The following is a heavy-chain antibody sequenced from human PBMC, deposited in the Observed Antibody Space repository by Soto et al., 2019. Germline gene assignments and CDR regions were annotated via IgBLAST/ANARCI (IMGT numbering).Heavy chain of an antibody. CDR2: ISSSSSYI. D-gene: IGHD2-15*01. CDR1: GFTFSSYS. Sequence: EVQLVESGGGLVKPGGSLRLSCAASGFTFSSYSMNWVRQAPGKGLEWVSSISSSSSYIYYADSVKGRFTISRDNAKNSLYLQMNSLRAEDTSVYYCARGVGGSDCWYLDYCGERPLVTVSS. CDR3: ARGVGGSDCWYLDY. V-gene: IGHV3-21*01. J-gene: IGHJ4*02.